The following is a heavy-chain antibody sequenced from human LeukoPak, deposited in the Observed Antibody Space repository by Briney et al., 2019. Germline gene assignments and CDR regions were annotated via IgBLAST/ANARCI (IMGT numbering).Heavy chain of an antibody. V-gene: IGHV3-64*01. J-gene: IGHJ4*02. CDR2: IAGNGGST. Sequence: QPGGSLRLSCAASGFTFSSYAMHWVRQAPGKGPEFVSAIAGNGGSTYYASSVKGRFTISRDNSKNTLYLQMGSLRTEDMAVYYCARDKVGAADYWGQGTLVTVSS. D-gene: IGHD2-15*01. CDR3: ARDKVGAADY. CDR1: GFTFSSYA.